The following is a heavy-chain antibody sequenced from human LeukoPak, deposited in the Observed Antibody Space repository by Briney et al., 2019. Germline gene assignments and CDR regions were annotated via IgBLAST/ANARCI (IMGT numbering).Heavy chain of an antibody. J-gene: IGHJ3*02. D-gene: IGHD2-15*01. Sequence: AGGSLRLSCAASGFTFSDYYMSWIRQAPGKGLEWVSYISSSGSTIYYADSVKGRFTISRDNAKNSLYLQMNSLRAEDTAVYYCARDLGFVAPHDAFDIWGQGTMVTVSS. CDR1: GFTFSDYY. V-gene: IGHV3-11*01. CDR2: ISSSGSTI. CDR3: ARDLGFVAPHDAFDI.